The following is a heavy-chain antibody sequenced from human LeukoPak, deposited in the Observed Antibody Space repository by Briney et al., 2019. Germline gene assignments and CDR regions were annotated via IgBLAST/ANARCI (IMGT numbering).Heavy chain of an antibody. D-gene: IGHD1-26*01. CDR2: ISSNGGST. CDR1: GFTFSSYA. J-gene: IGHJ4*02. Sequence: GGSLRLSCAASGFTFSSYAMHWVRQAPGKGLEYVSAISSNGGSTYYANSVKGRFTISRDNSKNTLYLQMGSLRAEDMAVYYCARVGWGPTSYYFDYWGQGTLVTVSS. V-gene: IGHV3-64*01. CDR3: ARVGWGPTSYYFDY.